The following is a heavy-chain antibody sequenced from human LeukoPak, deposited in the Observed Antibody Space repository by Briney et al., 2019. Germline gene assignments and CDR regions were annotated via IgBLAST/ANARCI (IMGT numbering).Heavy chain of an antibody. CDR1: GGSISSSSYY. J-gene: IGHJ4*02. D-gene: IGHD1-7*01. Sequence: SETLSLTCTVSGGSISSSSYYWDWIRQSPGKGLEWLGSIYYVGSTYYNPSLESRVTISVDTSKSQFSLKLSSVTAADTAVYYCARVMGTSDRENYLGYWGQGTLVTVSS. CDR3: ARVMGTSDRENYLGY. CDR2: IYYVGST. V-gene: IGHV4-39*07.